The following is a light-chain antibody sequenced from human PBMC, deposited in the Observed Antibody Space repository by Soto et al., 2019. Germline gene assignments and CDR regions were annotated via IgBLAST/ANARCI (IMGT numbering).Light chain of an antibody. CDR2: DAS. V-gene: IGKV3-11*01. CDR1: QSVSSY. CDR3: QQRSNWTLT. J-gene: IGKJ4*01. Sequence: EIVLTQSPATLSLSPGERATLSCRASQSVSSYLAWYQQKPGQAPRLLIYDASNRATGIPARFSGSVSGTDFTLTISSLVPEDFGVYYCQQRSNWTLTFGGGTKVQIK.